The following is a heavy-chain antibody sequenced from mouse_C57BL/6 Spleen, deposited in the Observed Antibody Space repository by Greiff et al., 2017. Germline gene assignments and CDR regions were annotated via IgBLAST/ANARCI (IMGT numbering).Heavy chain of an antibody. D-gene: IGHD1-1*01. CDR1: GFSFNTYA. CDR3: VRQNYYGSSFDY. J-gene: IGHJ2*01. Sequence: EVKLMESGGGLVQPKGSLKLSCAASGFSFNTYAMNWVRQALGKGLEWVARIRSKSNNYATYYADSVKDRFTISRDDSESMLYLQMNNLKTEDTAMYYCVRQNYYGSSFDYWGQGTTLTVSS. V-gene: IGHV10-1*01. CDR2: IRSKSNNYAT.